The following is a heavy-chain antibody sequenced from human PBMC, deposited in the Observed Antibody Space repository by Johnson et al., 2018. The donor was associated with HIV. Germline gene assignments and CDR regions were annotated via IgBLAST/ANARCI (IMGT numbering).Heavy chain of an antibody. Sequence: VQLVESGGGLVQPGGSLRLSCAASGFTFCFYGMTWVRQAPGKGLEWVSLIGGSGGSTYYADSVKGRFTISRDNSKNTLYLQMNSLRAEYTAVYYCASTDDAFDIWGQGTMVTGSS. CDR2: IGGSGGST. D-gene: IGHD4-17*01. V-gene: IGHV3-23*04. J-gene: IGHJ3*02. CDR3: ASTDDAFDI. CDR1: GFTFCFYG.